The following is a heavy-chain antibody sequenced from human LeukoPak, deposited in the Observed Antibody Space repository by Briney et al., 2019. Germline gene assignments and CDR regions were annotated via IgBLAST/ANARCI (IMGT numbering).Heavy chain of an antibody. CDR1: GFTFSSYA. J-gene: IGHJ4*02. CDR2: ISGSGGST. D-gene: IGHD3-22*01. Sequence: PGGSLRLSCAASGFTFSSYAMSWVRQAPGEGLEWVSAISGSGGSTYYADSVKGRFTISRDNSKNTLYLQMNSLRAEDTAVYYCAKDLAVVVKYYFDYWGQGTLVTVSS. CDR3: AKDLAVVVKYYFDY. V-gene: IGHV3-23*01.